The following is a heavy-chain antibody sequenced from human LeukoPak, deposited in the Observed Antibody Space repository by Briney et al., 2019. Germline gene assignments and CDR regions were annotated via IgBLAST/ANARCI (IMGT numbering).Heavy chain of an antibody. J-gene: IGHJ4*02. Sequence: SETLSLTCTVSGGSISGNYWSWIRQTPGKGLEWVAYIYNSVTTNYNPSLKSRLTISVDTSNNQIFLNLNSVTAADTAVYYCARLGRLDGYVFDSCGQGTLVTVSS. V-gene: IGHV4-59*08. D-gene: IGHD5-24*01. CDR3: ARLGRLDGYVFDS. CDR2: IYNSVTT. CDR1: GGSISGNY.